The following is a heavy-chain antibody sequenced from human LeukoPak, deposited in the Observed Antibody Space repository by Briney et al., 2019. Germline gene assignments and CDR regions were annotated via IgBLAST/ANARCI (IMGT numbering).Heavy chain of an antibody. Sequence: SETLSLACTVSGGSISSYYWSWIRQPPGKGLEWIGYIYYSGSTNYNPSLKSRVTISVDTSKNQFSLKLSSVTAADTAVYYCARGDPFGEGFDYWGQGTLVTVSS. J-gene: IGHJ4*02. CDR3: ARGDPFGEGFDY. CDR2: IYYSGST. V-gene: IGHV4-59*01. CDR1: GGSISSYY. D-gene: IGHD4-17*01.